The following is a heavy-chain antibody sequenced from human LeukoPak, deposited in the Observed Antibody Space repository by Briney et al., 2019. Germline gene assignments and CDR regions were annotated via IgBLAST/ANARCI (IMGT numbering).Heavy chain of an antibody. J-gene: IGHJ5*02. CDR3: ASTGTTALGWFDP. Sequence: ASVKVSCKASGGTFSSYAISWVRQAPGQGLEWMGGIIPIFGTANYAQKFQGRVTITADESTSTAYMELSSLRSEDTAVYYCASTGTTALGWFDPWGQGTLVTVSS. D-gene: IGHD4-17*01. V-gene: IGHV1-69*13. CDR1: GGTFSSYA. CDR2: IIPIFGTA.